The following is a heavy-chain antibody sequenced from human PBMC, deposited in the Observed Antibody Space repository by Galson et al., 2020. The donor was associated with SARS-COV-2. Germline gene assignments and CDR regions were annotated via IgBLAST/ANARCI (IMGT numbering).Heavy chain of an antibody. D-gene: IGHD2-2*01. CDR3: ARDDMPRRGLDTFDV. V-gene: IGHV3-21*06. CDR1: GFSLNGYS. Sequence: GESLKISCVVSGFSLNGYSMNWVRQAPGKGLEWVSSISSGGDYIYYLDSVEGRFTISRDNGKNSLYLQMDRLRAEDTAVYYCARDDMPRRGLDTFDVWGQGTMVTVSS. CDR2: ISSGGDYI. J-gene: IGHJ3*01.